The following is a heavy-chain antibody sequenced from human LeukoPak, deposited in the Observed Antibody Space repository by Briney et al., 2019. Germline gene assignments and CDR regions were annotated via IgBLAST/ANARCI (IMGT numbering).Heavy chain of an antibody. D-gene: IGHD6-6*01. CDR2: IYTSGIT. Sequence: SGTLSLTCTVSGGCISRYYWIWIRQPPGKGLEGLGYIYTSGITNYNPSLTSRVTISVDTSKTLFPLKLSSVTAAETAVYYCARSLRQIAARPRWEFDYWGQGTLVTVSS. CDR3: ARSLRQIAARPRWEFDY. CDR1: GGCISRYY. J-gene: IGHJ4*02. V-gene: IGHV4-4*09.